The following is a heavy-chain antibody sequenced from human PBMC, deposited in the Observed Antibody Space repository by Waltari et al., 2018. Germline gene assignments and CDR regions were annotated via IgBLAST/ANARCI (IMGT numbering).Heavy chain of an antibody. CDR1: GYNFNSYD. CDR3: ARGPLTGTTWGTSFYHYYYAMDV. J-gene: IGHJ6*02. Sequence: QVQLVQSGAEVKKPGASVKVSCKASGYNFNSYDINWVRQASGQGLEWMGWMNPNSGNTGYAQKFQGRVTMTRNTSIRTAYMELSSLRSEDTAVYYCARGPLTGTTWGTSFYHYYYAMDVWGQGTMVTVSS. V-gene: IGHV1-8*01. CDR2: MNPNSGNT. D-gene: IGHD1-7*01.